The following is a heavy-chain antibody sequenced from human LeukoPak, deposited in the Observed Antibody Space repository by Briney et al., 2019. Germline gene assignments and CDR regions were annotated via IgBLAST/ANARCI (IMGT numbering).Heavy chain of an antibody. V-gene: IGHV1-2*06. D-gene: IGHD4-23*01. CDR2: INPYNGGT. CDR1: GYTFSDYF. CDR3: ASLQGGNSDWLDP. Sequence: GASVKVSCKASGYTFSDYFIHWVRQAPGQGLEWMGRINPYNGGTTYAQSFQGRVTLTRDTSITTVYLELTGLRSGDTAVYYCASLQGGNSDWLDPWGQGTLVTVSS. J-gene: IGHJ5*02.